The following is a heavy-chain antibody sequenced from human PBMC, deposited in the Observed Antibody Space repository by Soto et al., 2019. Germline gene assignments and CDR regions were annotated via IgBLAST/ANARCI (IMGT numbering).Heavy chain of an antibody. CDR3: TRRGVVQDYMDV. J-gene: IGHJ6*03. V-gene: IGHV3-73*01. D-gene: IGHD2-2*01. CDR2: IRSKANSYAT. CDR1: GFTLSGSA. Sequence: EVQLVESGGGLVQPGGSRKLSCAASGFTLSGSAIHWVRQASGKGLEWVGRIRSKANSYATAYAASVKGRFTISRDDSKNTAYLQMNSLKTEDTAIYYCTRRGVVQDYMDVWGKGTTVAVSS.